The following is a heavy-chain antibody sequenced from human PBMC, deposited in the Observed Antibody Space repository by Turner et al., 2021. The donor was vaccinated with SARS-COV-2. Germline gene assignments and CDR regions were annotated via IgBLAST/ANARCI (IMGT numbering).Heavy chain of an antibody. CDR1: GYSLPELS. D-gene: IGHD6-19*01. J-gene: IGHJ6*02. CDR3: ATGVAVAGTPSEYYYYYGMDV. CDR2: FDPEDGET. Sequence: KVSGYSLPELSMHWVRQAPGKGLEWMGGFDPEDGETIYAQKFQGRVTMTEDTSTDTAYMELSSLRSEDTAVYYCATGVAVAGTPSEYYYYYGMDVWGQGTTVTVSS. V-gene: IGHV1-24*01.